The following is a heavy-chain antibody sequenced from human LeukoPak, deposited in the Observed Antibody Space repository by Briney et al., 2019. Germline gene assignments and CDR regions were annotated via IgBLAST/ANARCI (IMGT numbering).Heavy chain of an antibody. V-gene: IGHV3-23*01. CDR1: GFTFSSYA. CDR3: AKDPPLVSWLFDY. Sequence: AGALRLSCAASGFTFSSYAMRWVRQAPGKGVEGVSAITNSGGTTYYADSVKGRFTISRDNSKNTLYLQLNTLRAEDTAVYYCAKDPPLVSWLFDYWRQGPLVTVSS. CDR2: ITNSGGTT. D-gene: IGHD3-16*01. J-gene: IGHJ4*02.